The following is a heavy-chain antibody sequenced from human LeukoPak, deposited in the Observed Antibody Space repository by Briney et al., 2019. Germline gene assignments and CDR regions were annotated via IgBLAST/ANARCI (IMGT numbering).Heavy chain of an antibody. Sequence: GGSLRLSCAASGFTFSSYRMNWVRQAPGKGLEWVSSISSSSSYIYYADSVKGRFTISRDNAKNSLYLQMNSLRAEDTAVYYCARDSGRRYYYDSSGTLPDYWGQGTLITVSS. CDR1: GFTFSSYR. J-gene: IGHJ4*02. V-gene: IGHV3-21*01. CDR2: ISSSSSYI. D-gene: IGHD3-22*01. CDR3: ARDSGRRYYYDSSGTLPDY.